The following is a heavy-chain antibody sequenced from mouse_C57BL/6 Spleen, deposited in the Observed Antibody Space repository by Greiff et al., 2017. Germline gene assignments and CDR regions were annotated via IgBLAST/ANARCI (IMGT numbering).Heavy chain of an antibody. CDR3: ARSHYYGSDY. D-gene: IGHD1-1*01. CDR2: INPNNGGT. J-gene: IGHJ2*01. CDR1: GYTFTDYY. Sequence: EVKLVESGPELVKPGASVKISCKASGYTFTDYYMNWVKQSHGKSLEWIGDINPNNGGTSYNQKFKGKATLTVDKSSSTAYMELRSLTSEDSAVYYCARSHYYGSDYWGQGTTLTVSS. V-gene: IGHV1-26*01.